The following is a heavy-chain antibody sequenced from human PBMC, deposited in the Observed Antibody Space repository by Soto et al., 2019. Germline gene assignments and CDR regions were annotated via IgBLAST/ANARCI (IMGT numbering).Heavy chain of an antibody. CDR1: GFTFRDHF. V-gene: IGHV3-72*01. CDR2: AKSRHQNFAT. J-gene: IGHJ2*01. Sequence: PGGSLRLSCAASGFTFRDHFMDWVRQALGQGLEWIARAKSRHQNFATQYAESVKGRFTVSRDDRTNSRFLQMNDLTTDDTAVYFCASPRGAWDALPDRFFDFWGRGTLVTVSS. CDR3: ASPRGAWDALPDRFFDF. D-gene: IGHD1-26*01.